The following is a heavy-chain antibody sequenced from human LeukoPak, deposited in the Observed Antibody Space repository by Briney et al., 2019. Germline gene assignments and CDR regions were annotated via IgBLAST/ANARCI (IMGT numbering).Heavy chain of an antibody. D-gene: IGHD6-13*01. CDR3: AKAQPPIAAAGTYFDY. V-gene: IGHV3-11*06. J-gene: IGHJ4*02. Sequence: DSVQGRFTISRDNAKNSLYLQMNSLRAEDTAVYYCAKAQPPIAAAGTYFDYWGQGTLVTVSS.